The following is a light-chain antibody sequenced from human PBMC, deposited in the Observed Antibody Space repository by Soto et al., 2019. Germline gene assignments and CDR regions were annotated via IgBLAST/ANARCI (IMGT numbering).Light chain of an antibody. Sequence: DIQMTQSPSSLSASVGDSVTITCQASQDISSDLNWYQHKPGEVPYLLIYGASNLDRGVPSRFSGRGSATYFTLTIDGLQPEDFATYYCQQFDSLPLTFGGGTRVEIK. CDR1: QDISSD. J-gene: IGKJ4*01. V-gene: IGKV1-33*01. CDR2: GAS. CDR3: QQFDSLPLT.